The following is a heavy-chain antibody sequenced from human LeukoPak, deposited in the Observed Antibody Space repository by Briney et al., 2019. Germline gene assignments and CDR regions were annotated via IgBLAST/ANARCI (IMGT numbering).Heavy chain of an antibody. CDR2: IIPIFGTA. V-gene: IGHV1-69*13. CDR1: GGTFSSYA. J-gene: IGHJ5*02. Sequence: AASVTVSCTASGGTFSSYAISWVRQAPGQGLEWMGGIIPIFGTANYAQKFQGRVTITADESTSTAYMELSSLRSEDTAVYYCARDLRNYDSSGEFDPWGQGTLVTVSS. CDR3: ARDLRNYDSSGEFDP. D-gene: IGHD3-22*01.